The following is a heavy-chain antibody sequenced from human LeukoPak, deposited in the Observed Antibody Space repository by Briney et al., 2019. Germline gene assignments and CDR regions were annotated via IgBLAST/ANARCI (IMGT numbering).Heavy chain of an antibody. V-gene: IGHV4-4*02. CDR2: IYHSGST. J-gene: IGHJ6*02. CDR3: ARDGSSAYYYYGMDV. D-gene: IGHD6-19*01. Sequence: PSGTLSLTCAVSGGSISSSNWWSWVRQPPGKGLEWIGEIYHSGSTYYNPSLKSRVTISVDTSKNQFSLKLSSVTAADTAVYYCARDGSSAYYYYGMDVWGQGTTVTVSS. CDR1: GGSISSSNW.